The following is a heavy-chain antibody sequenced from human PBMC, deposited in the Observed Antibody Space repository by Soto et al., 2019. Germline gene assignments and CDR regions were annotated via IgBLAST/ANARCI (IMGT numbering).Heavy chain of an antibody. CDR2: SSATGAGT. V-gene: IGHV3-23*01. Sequence: GGSLRLSCAASGFTFSSYGMTWVRQAPGKGLEWVSFSSATGAGTYYADSVKGRFTISRDNSKNTLYLQMTSLRADDTAVYYCATDRRAGGNYGFYSDFWGQGALGNVS. J-gene: IGHJ4*02. D-gene: IGHD1-7*01. CDR1: GFTFSSYG. CDR3: ATDRRAGGNYGFYSDF.